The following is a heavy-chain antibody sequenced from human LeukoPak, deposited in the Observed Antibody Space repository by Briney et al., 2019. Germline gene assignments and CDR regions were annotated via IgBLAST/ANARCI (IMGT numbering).Heavy chain of an antibody. CDR2: MNPNSGNT. Sequence: ASVKVSCKASGYTFTNYVINWVRQATGQGLEWMGWMNPNSGNTGYAQKFQGRVIMTRNTSISTAYLELSSLRSEDTAVYYCARGSTSYGDYLNWFDPWGQGTLVTVSS. CDR1: GYTFTNYV. V-gene: IGHV1-8*01. CDR3: ARGSTSYGDYLNWFDP. D-gene: IGHD4-17*01. J-gene: IGHJ5*02.